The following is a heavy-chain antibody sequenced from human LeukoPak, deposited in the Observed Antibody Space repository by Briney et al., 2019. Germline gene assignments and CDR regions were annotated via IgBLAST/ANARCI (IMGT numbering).Heavy chain of an antibody. CDR3: ARGEEFYGSGSPYYYYGMDV. Sequence: ASVKVSCKASGYTFTSYDINWVRQATGQGLEWMGWMNPNSGNTGYAQKFQGRVTMTRNTSISTAYMELSSLRSEDTAVYYCARGEEFYGSGSPYYYYGMDVWGQGTTVTVSS. D-gene: IGHD3-10*01. J-gene: IGHJ6*02. CDR1: GYTFTSYD. V-gene: IGHV1-8*01. CDR2: MNPNSGNT.